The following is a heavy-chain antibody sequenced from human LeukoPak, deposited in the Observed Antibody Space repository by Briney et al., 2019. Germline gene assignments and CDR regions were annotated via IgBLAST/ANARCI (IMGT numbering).Heavy chain of an antibody. V-gene: IGHV4-4*02. CDR1: GGSISSDNW. CDR3: ARDRGSAAATYYFDY. J-gene: IGHJ4*02. Sequence: PSGTLSLTCAVSGGSISSDNWWSWVRQPPGKGLEWIGEVYHTGSTNYNPSLKSRVTISVDKSKNQFSLKLSSVTAADTAVYYCARDRGSAAATYYFDYWGQGTLVTVSS. CDR2: VYHTGST. D-gene: IGHD6-13*01.